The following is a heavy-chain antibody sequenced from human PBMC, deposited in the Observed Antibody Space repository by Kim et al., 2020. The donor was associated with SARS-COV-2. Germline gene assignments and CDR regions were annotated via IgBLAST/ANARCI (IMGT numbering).Heavy chain of an antibody. CDR3: ARGYCSSTSCGTFDY. V-gene: IGHV1-69*13. CDR1: GGTFSSYA. J-gene: IGHJ4*02. CDR2: IIPIFGTA. D-gene: IGHD2-2*01. Sequence: SVKVSCKASGGTFSSYAISWVRQAPGQGLEWMGGIIPIFGTANYAQKFQGRVTITADESTSTAYMELSSLRSEDTAVYYCARGYCSSTSCGTFDYWGQGTLVTVSS.